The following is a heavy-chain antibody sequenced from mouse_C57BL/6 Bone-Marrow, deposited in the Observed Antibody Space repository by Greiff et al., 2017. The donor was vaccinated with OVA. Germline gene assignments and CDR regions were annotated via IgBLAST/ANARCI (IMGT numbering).Heavy chain of an antibody. J-gene: IGHJ2*01. D-gene: IGHD1-1*01. V-gene: IGHV5-12*01. CDR2: ISNGGGST. CDR3: ARPYYYGSSYVGY. CDR1: GFTFSDYY. Sequence: DVQLVESGGGLVQPGGSLTLSCAASGFTFSDYYMYWVRQTPEKRLEWVAYISNGGGSTYYPDTVKGRFTISRDNAKNTLYLQMSRLKSEDTAMYYCARPYYYGSSYVGYWGQGTTLTVSS.